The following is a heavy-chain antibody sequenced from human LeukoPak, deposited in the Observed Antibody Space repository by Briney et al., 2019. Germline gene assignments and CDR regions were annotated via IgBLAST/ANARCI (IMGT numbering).Heavy chain of an antibody. CDR2: IKQDGCEK. V-gene: IGHV3-7*01. Sequence: GGSLRLSYEASGFNFNRYWLEWVRQAPGMGLEWVANIKQDGCEKYYVGSVRGRFTNSRDNVKNSLYLQMNSLRAEDTAVYFCARRAYDSRPEAPTDYWGQGTLVTVSS. D-gene: IGHD3-22*01. CDR3: ARRAYDSRPEAPTDY. J-gene: IGHJ4*02. CDR1: GFNFNRYW.